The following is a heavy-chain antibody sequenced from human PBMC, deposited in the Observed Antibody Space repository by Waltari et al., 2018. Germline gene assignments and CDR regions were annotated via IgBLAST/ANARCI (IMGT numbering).Heavy chain of an antibody. J-gene: IGHJ3*01. V-gene: IGHV3-33*01. Sequence: QLQLVQSGGGVVQPGTSLRLSCAASGFTFYNFAMHWVRQAPGKGLEWVAVIWDDGSNKYYADSVKGRFTISRDNSKNTLFLQMNSLRAEDTAIYYCARVRSKVVTQDAFDVWGQGTEVSVSS. CDR3: ARVRSKVVTQDAFDV. CDR2: IWDDGSNK. CDR1: GFTFYNFA. D-gene: IGHD2-21*02.